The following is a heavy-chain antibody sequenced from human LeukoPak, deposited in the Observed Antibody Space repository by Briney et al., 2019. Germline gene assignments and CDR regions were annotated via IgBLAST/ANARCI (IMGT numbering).Heavy chain of an antibody. CDR2: IYYSGST. V-gene: IGHV4-31*03. J-gene: IGHJ4*02. CDR1: GGSISSGGYY. D-gene: IGHD4-17*01. Sequence: SQTLSLTCTVSGGSISSGGYYWSWLRQHPGQGLEWIGYIYYSGSTYYNPSLKSRVTISVDTSKNQFSLKLSSVTAADTAVYYCARAGYGVFFDYWGQGTLVTVSS. CDR3: ARAGYGVFFDY.